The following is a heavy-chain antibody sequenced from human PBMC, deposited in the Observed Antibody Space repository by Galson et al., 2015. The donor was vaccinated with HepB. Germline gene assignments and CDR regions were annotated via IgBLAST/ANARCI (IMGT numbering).Heavy chain of an antibody. J-gene: IGHJ5*02. CDR2: INPNSGGS. D-gene: IGHD4-17*01. Sequence: SVKVSCKASGYTFIANYMHWVRQAPGQGLEWMGWINPNSGGSSFAQKFQGRVTMTRDTSISTAYMELSGLRSDDAAVYYCARDYGDYLNWFDPWGQGTLVTVAS. V-gene: IGHV1-2*02. CDR3: ARDYGDYLNWFDP. CDR1: GYTFIANY.